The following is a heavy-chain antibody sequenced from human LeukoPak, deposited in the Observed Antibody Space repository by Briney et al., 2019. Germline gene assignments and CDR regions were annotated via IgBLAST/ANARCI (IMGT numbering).Heavy chain of an antibody. J-gene: IGHJ4*02. CDR3: ARGPTRYYFDC. CDR1: GGSITNYY. CDR2: IYHTGST. V-gene: IGHV4-59*01. Sequence: SETLCLTCTVSGGSITNYYWSRVRQPPGQGLEWIAYIYHTGSTNYNPSPKSRVTISIDTSKNQFSLNLSSVTAADTAIYYCARGPTRYYFDCWGQGTLVTVAS.